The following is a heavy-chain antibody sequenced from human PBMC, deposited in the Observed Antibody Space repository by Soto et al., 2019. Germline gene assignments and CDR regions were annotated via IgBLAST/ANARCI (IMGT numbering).Heavy chain of an antibody. Sequence: TETLSLTCSVPGGSISSYDWSWIRQPPGKGLEWIGYIYYSGSTNYNPSLKSRVTISVDTSNNQFSLKLSSVTAADTAVYYCARVYSSTYYFDYWGQGTLVTVSS. D-gene: IGHD6-13*01. CDR1: GGSISSYD. V-gene: IGHV4-59*01. CDR3: ARVYSSTYYFDY. CDR2: IYYSGST. J-gene: IGHJ4*02.